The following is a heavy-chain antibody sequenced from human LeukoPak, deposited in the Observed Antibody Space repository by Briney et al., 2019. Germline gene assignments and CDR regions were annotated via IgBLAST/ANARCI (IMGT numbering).Heavy chain of an antibody. J-gene: IGHJ4*02. CDR1: RFPFIEYS. CDR3: ARDHNYAFDN. Sequence: GGSLRLSCTASRFPFIEYSMNWVRQVPGKGLEWISYIGIDSGNTKYADSVRGRFTISADKAKNSLYLQMNSLRVEDTAVYYCARDHNYAFDNWGQGTLVSVAS. CDR2: IGIDSGNT. D-gene: IGHD1-1*01. V-gene: IGHV3-48*01.